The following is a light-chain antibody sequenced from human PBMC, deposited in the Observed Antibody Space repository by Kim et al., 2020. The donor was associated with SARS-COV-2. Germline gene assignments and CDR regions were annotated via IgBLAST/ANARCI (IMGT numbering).Light chain of an antibody. V-gene: IGLV1-47*01. Sequence: PGPRLTISCSDSSSNIGSNYVYWCQQLPGRAPKLLIYRNNQRPSWVPDRFSGSKSGTSASLAISGLRSDDEADYYCAAWDDSLSGVFGGGTQLTVL. J-gene: IGLJ3*02. CDR3: AAWDDSLSGV. CDR2: RNN. CDR1: SSNIGSNY.